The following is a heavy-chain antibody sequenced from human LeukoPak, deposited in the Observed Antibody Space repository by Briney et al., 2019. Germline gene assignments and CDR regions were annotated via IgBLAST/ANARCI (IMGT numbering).Heavy chain of an antibody. J-gene: IGHJ4*02. CDR3: ARDPPTGYSSGWYSDY. CDR1: GFTFDDYG. V-gene: IGHV3-20*01. D-gene: IGHD6-19*01. CDR2: INWNGGST. Sequence: GGSLRLSCAASGFTFDDYGMSWVRQAPGKGLEWVSGINWNGGSTGYADSVKGRFTISRDNAKNSLYLQMNSLRAEDTALYDCARDPPTGYSSGWYSDYWGQETLVTVSS.